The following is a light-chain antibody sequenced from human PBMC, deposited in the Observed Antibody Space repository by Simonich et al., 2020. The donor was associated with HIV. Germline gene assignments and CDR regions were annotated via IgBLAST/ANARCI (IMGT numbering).Light chain of an antibody. Sequence: DIQMTQSPSSLSASVGDRVTITCRASQGISSYLTWYQQKPGKAPKLLIYAASTLQSGVPSRFSGSGSGTDCTLTISSLQPEDFATYYCQQSFSTPYTFGQGTKLEIK. CDR1: QGISSY. J-gene: IGKJ2*01. V-gene: IGKV1-39*01. CDR3: QQSFSTPYT. CDR2: AAS.